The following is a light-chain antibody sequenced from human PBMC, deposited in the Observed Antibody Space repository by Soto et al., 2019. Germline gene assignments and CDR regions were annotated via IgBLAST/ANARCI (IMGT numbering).Light chain of an antibody. CDR1: SRDVGGYNY. V-gene: IGLV2-14*01. CDR2: DVS. J-gene: IGLJ2*01. Sequence: QSAPTQPASVSGSPGQSITISCTGTSRDVGGYNYVSWYQQHPGKAPKLMIYDVSNRPSGVSNRFSGSKSGNTASLTISGLQAEDEADYYCSSYTSSSIVVFGGGTKLTVL. CDR3: SSYTSSSIVV.